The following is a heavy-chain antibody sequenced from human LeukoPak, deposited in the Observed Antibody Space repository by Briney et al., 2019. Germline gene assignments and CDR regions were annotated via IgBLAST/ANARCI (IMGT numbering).Heavy chain of an antibody. V-gene: IGHV3-23*01. CDR1: GFTFSSAP. Sequence: GGSLRLSCAASGFTFSSAPMSWVRQTPGKGLEWVSVIGGSGGNTNYADSVRGRFTISRDNSKNTLYLQMNSLRAEDTAVYYCAQWHTVDYWGQGTLVTVSS. CDR2: IGGSGGNT. CDR3: AQWHTVDY. J-gene: IGHJ4*02. D-gene: IGHD2-8*01.